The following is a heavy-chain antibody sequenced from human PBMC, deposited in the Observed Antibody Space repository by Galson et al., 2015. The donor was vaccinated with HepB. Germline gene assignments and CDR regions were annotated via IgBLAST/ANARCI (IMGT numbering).Heavy chain of an antibody. CDR3: ARDLGLTSWSESYYFDY. Sequence: SLRLSCAASGFSFSSYSMNWVRQAPGKGLEWVSYISISSRTIYYADSVKGRLTISRDNAKNSLYLQMNSLRAEDTAVYYCARDLGLTSWSESYYFDYWGQGTLVTVSS. V-gene: IGHV3-48*01. D-gene: IGHD2-2*01. CDR2: ISISSRTI. J-gene: IGHJ4*02. CDR1: GFSFSSYS.